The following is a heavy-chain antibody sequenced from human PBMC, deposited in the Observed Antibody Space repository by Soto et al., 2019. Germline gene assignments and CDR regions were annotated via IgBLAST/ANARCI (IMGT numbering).Heavy chain of an antibody. J-gene: IGHJ3*02. V-gene: IGHV1-2*04. Sequence: ASVKVSCQASGYTFTGYYMHWVRQAPGQGLEWMGWINPNSGGTNYAQKFQGWVTMTRDTSISTAYMELSRLRSDDTAVYYCARDLYSSGWHAYDAFDIWGQGTMVTVSS. CDR3: ARDLYSSGWHAYDAFDI. CDR1: GYTFTGYY. CDR2: INPNSGGT. D-gene: IGHD6-19*01.